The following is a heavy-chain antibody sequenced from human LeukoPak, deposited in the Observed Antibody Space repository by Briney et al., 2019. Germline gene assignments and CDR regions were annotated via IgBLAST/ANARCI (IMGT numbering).Heavy chain of an antibody. V-gene: IGHV1-69*06. CDR3: ARAIRGSKIASRYYFYYMDI. CDR1: GGTFSSYA. CDR2: IIPIFDTT. J-gene: IGHJ6*03. Sequence: SVKVSCKASGGTFSSYAISWVRQAPGQGLEWMGGIIPIFDTTNYAQNFQGRVTITADKSTNTAYMELSSLRSEDTAVYYCARAIRGSKIASRYYFYYMDIWGKGTTVTVSS. D-gene: IGHD3-10*01.